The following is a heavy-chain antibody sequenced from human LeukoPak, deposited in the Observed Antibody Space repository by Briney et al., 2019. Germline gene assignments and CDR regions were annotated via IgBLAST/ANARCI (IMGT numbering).Heavy chain of an antibody. CDR1: GFTFSSYA. J-gene: IGHJ6*03. Sequence: PGRSLRLSCAASGFTFSSYAMHWVRQAPGKGLEWVAVISYDGSNKYYADSVKGRFTISRDNSKNTLYLQMNSLRAEDTAVYFCARESLRFLKWLISTTSGYYMDVWGKGTTVTVSS. D-gene: IGHD3-3*01. V-gene: IGHV3-30*04. CDR3: ARESLRFLKWLISTTSGYYMDV. CDR2: ISYDGSNK.